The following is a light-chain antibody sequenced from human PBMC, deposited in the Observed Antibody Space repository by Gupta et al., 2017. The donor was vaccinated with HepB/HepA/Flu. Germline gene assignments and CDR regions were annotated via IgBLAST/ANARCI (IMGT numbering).Light chain of an antibody. V-gene: IGKV3-11*01. CDR2: EAF. Sequence: EIVLTQSPVTLSLSPGESVTLSCRASQSVALSFAWYQQKPGQAPRLLVYEAFSRAAGVPARFSGSGSGTDFTLTISSLEPEDFAIYYCQERSNWPLITFGQGTRLDIK. J-gene: IGKJ5*01. CDR3: QERSNWPLIT. CDR1: QSVALS.